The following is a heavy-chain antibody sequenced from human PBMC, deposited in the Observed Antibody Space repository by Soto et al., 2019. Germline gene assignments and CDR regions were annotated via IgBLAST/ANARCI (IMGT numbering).Heavy chain of an antibody. V-gene: IGHV3-11*06. Sequence: GGSLRLSCAASGFTFRDYYMSWIRQAPGKGLEWVSYISSTGSYAKYADSVKGRFTISRDNAKNSLYLQMNSLRAEDTAVYYWAGITSITPRAFDYWGQGTLVTVSS. CDR2: ISSTGSYA. CDR1: GFTFRDYY. J-gene: IGHJ4*02. CDR3: AGITSITPRAFDY. D-gene: IGHD1-20*01.